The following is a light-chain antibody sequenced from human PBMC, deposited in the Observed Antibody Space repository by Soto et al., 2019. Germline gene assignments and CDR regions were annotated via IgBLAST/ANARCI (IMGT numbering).Light chain of an antibody. CDR2: EVT. J-gene: IGLJ2*01. V-gene: IGLV2-14*01. CDR3: SSYTTTITPVV. CDR1: SGDIGGYNY. Sequence: QSALTQPASVSGAPGPSITISCTGTSGDIGGYNYVSWYQQHPGKAPKLLISEVTNRPSGVSNRFSGSKSGNTASLTISGLQAEDEADYYCSSYTTTITPVVFGGGTKLTVL.